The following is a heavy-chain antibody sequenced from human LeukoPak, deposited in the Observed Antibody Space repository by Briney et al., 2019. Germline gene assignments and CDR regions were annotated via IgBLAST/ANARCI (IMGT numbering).Heavy chain of an antibody. CDR3: ARVATANVSNPLDC. V-gene: IGHV4-4*07. CDR1: GGSITGFF. CDR2: IFSRGGA. J-gene: IGHJ4*02. Sequence: SETLSLTCAVSGGSITGFFWTCIRQPAGERLQYIGRIFSRGGANYNPSLQSRVAMSVDTSQNLFSLKMTSVTAADTAVYFCARVATANVSNPLDCWGEGILVTASS. D-gene: IGHD3-3*02.